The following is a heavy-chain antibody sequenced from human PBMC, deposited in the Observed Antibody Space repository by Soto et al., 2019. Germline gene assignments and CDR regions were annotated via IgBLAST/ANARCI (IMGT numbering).Heavy chain of an antibody. J-gene: IGHJ6*02. CDR3: ARDLDSPLSGVMDV. Sequence: GCSLRLSCAASGFTFSSDSMNWCRQAPGKGLEWVSSISSSSSYIYYADSVKGRFTISRDNAKNSLYLQMNSLRAEDTAVYYCARDLDSPLSGVMDVWGQGTTVTVSS. V-gene: IGHV3-21*01. D-gene: IGHD2-8*01. CDR1: GFTFSSDS. CDR2: ISSSSSYI.